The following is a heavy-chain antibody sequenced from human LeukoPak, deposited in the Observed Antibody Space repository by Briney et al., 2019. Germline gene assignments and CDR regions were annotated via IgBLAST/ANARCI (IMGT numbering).Heavy chain of an antibody. Sequence: SETLSLTCTVSGGSISIYYWSWIRQPPGKGLEWIGYIYNSGSTDYNPSPKSRVTISADTSKNQFSLRLSSVTAADTAVYYCVRDRELNYWGQGTLVTVSS. CDR2: IYNSGST. CDR3: VRDRELNY. J-gene: IGHJ4*02. CDR1: GGSISIYY. D-gene: IGHD1-26*01. V-gene: IGHV4-59*01.